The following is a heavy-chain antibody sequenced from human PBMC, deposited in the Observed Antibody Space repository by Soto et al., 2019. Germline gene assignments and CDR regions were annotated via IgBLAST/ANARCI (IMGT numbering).Heavy chain of an antibody. Sequence: QVQLQQWGVGLLKPSETLSLTCAVYGGSFSGYYWSWIRQPPGKGLEWIGEINHSGSTNYNPSLKSRVTISVDTSKNQFSLKLSSVTAADTAVYYCARGAAMAAYHYFDPWGQGTLVTVSS. CDR1: GGSFSGYY. CDR2: INHSGST. V-gene: IGHV4-34*01. D-gene: IGHD5-18*01. CDR3: ARGAAMAAYHYFDP. J-gene: IGHJ5*02.